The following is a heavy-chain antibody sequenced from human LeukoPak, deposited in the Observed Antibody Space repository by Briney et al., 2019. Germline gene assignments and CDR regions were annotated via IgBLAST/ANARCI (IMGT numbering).Heavy chain of an antibody. J-gene: IGHJ5*02. D-gene: IGHD2-2*01. V-gene: IGHV1-69*13. CDR1: GGTFSSYA. Sequence: SVKVSCKASGGTFSSYAISWVRQAPGQGLEWMGGIIPIFGTANYAQKFQGRVTITADESTSTAYMELSSPRSEDTAVYYCATHLGYCSSTSCFSENWFDPWGQGTLVTVSS. CDR3: ATHLGYCSSTSCFSENWFDP. CDR2: IIPIFGTA.